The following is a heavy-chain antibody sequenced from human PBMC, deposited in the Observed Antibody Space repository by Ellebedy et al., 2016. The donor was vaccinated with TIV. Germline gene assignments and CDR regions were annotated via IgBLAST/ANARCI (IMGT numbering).Heavy chain of an antibody. CDR3: ARAGQWLVLPLDY. D-gene: IGHD6-19*01. CDR2: IYYSGST. J-gene: IGHJ4*02. Sequence: SETLSLTCTVSGGSISTSSYYWSWIRQPPGKGLEWIGYIYYSGSTNYNPSLKSRVTISVDTSKNQFSLKLSSVTAADTAVYYCARAGQWLVLPLDYWGQGTLVTVSS. CDR1: GGSISTSSYY. V-gene: IGHV4-61*01.